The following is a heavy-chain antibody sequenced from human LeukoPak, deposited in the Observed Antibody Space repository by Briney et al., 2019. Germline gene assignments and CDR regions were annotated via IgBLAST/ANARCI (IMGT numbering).Heavy chain of an antibody. CDR3: ANLPTGKY. CDR2: IYSGGSA. CDR1: GFTVSSNY. D-gene: IGHD2-8*02. V-gene: IGHV3-53*01. J-gene: IGHJ4*02. Sequence: PGGSLRLSCAASGFTVSSNYMSWVRQAPGKGLEWVSVIYSGGSACYADSLKGRFTISRDNSKNTLYLQMNSLTAEDTAVYYCANLPTGKYWGQGTLVTVSS.